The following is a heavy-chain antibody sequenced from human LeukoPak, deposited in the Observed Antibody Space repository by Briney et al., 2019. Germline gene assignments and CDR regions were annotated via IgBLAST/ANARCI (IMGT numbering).Heavy chain of an antibody. D-gene: IGHD2-21*02. CDR3: AKDGGDHRNSWFDP. Sequence: GGSLRLSCVVSGLNFTSNGMHWVRQAPGKGLEWVAVISYDGNNQYYADSVKGRLTISRDNSKNTLYLQMSSLRVEDTALYYCAKDGGDHRNSWFDPWGQGTLVTVSS. CDR2: ISYDGNNQ. V-gene: IGHV3-30*18. CDR1: GLNFTSNG. J-gene: IGHJ5*02.